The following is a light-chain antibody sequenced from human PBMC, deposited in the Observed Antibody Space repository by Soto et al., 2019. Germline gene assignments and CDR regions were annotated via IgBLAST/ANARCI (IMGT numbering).Light chain of an antibody. J-gene: IGLJ2*01. V-gene: IGLV2-8*01. CDR2: EVS. Sequence: QSALTQPPSASGSPGQSVTIPCTGTSSDVGGYNYVSWYQQHPGKAPKLMIYEVSKRPSGVPDRFSGSKSGNTASLTVSGLQAEDEADYYCSSYAGSTWVFGGGTKLNVL. CDR1: SSDVGGYNY. CDR3: SSYAGSTWV.